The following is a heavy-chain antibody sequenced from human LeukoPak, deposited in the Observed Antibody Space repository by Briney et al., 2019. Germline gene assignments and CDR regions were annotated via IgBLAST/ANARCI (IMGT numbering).Heavy chain of an antibody. CDR1: GFTFSTNG. J-gene: IGHJ3*02. Sequence: GGSLRLSCAASGFTFSTNGMQWVRQAPGKGLEWVAFMRHDESNKYYADSVKGRFTISRDNSKNTLHLQMNSLRAEDTAVYYCAKKNDEKVCIDIWGQGTMVTVSS. V-gene: IGHV3-30*02. CDR3: AKKNDEKVCIDI. CDR2: MRHDESNK. D-gene: IGHD1-1*01.